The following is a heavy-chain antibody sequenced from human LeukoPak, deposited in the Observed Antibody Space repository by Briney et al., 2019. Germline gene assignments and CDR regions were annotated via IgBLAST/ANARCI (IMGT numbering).Heavy chain of an antibody. CDR1: GFTFSSYW. CDR3: ARGQDSLLWFGELLYHYYYYYMDV. D-gene: IGHD3-10*01. V-gene: IGHV3-7*01. J-gene: IGHJ6*03. Sequence: GGSLRLSCAASGFTFSSYWMSWVRQAPGKGLEWVANIKQDGSEKYYVDSVKGRFTISRDNAKNSLYLQMNSLRAEDTAVYYCARGQDSLLWFGELLYHYYYYYMDVWGKGTTVTVSS. CDR2: IKQDGSEK.